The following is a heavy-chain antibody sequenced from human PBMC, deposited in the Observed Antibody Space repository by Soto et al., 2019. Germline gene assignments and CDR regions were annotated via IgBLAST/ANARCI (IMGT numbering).Heavy chain of an antibody. V-gene: IGHV4-59*01. D-gene: IGHD3-10*01. CDR1: GGSISSYY. J-gene: IGHJ5*02. Sequence: SETLSLTCTVSGGSISSYYWSWIRQPPGKGLEWIGYIYYSGSTNYNPSLKSRVTISVDTSKNQFSLKLSSVTAADTAVDYCARARSMVWVDPWGQGTRVTVSS. CDR2: IYYSGST. CDR3: ARARSMVWVDP.